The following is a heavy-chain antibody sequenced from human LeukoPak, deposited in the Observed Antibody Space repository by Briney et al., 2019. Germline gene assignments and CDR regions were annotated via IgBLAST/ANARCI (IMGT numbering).Heavy chain of an antibody. CDR3: ARGFGGSLDY. CDR1: GFTVSSNY. Sequence: PGGSLRLSCAASGFTVSSNYMSWVRQAPGKGLEWVSVIYSGGSTYYADSVNGRFTISRDKSKNTLYLQMNSLRAEDTAVYYCARGFGGSLDYWGQGTLATVSS. J-gene: IGHJ4*02. V-gene: IGHV3-53*01. D-gene: IGHD1-26*01. CDR2: IYSGGST.